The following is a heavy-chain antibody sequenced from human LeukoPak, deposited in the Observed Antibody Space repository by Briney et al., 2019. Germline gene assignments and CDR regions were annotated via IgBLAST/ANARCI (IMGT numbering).Heavy chain of an antibody. J-gene: IGHJ4*02. CDR1: GYNFLSHW. V-gene: IGHV5-51*01. CDR2: IYPGDSDA. CDR3: AAYGGSSSFDY. Sequence: GESLKISCQASGYNFLSHWSGRVRQMPGKGLEGMGIIYPGDSDARYSPSFQGHVTLSADKSFTTAYLQWTSLKASDTAIYYCAAYGGSSSFDYWGRGTPVTVSS. D-gene: IGHD6-6*01.